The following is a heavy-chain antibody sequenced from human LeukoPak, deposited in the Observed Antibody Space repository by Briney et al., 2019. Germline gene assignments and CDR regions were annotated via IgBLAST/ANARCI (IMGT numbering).Heavy chain of an antibody. D-gene: IGHD2-15*01. Sequence: GGSLRLSCAATGVILSSYAMHWARQAGGRGGDGVAGISSSGSGGNTYNADSVKGRFTTPRDSSKNTRFLHMNTLRAEDTAIYSWAKDRAVGAAYRNFNLWGRGTLLTVSS. V-gene: IGHV3-23*01. CDR3: AKDRAVGAAYRNFNL. J-gene: IGHJ2*01. CDR2: ISSSGSGGNT. CDR1: GVILSSYA.